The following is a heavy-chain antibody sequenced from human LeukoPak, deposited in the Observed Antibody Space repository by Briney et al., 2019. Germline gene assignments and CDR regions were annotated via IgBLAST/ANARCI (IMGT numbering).Heavy chain of an antibody. V-gene: IGHV5-51*01. J-gene: IGHJ6*03. Sequence: GESLKISCKGSGYSFTNYWIGWVRQMPGKGLEWMGIIYPGDSDTRYSPSFQGQVTISADKSISTAYLQWSSLKASDTAMYYCARHRTGSGIRYYYYYMDVWGKGTTVTVSS. CDR2: IYPGDSDT. CDR3: ARHRTGSGIRYYYYYMDV. CDR1: GYSFTNYW. D-gene: IGHD3-10*01.